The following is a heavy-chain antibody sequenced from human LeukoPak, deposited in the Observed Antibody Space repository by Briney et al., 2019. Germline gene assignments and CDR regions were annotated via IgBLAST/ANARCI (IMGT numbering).Heavy chain of an antibody. Sequence: GGSLRLSCAASGFTFSTYSMNWVRQAPGKGLEWVSSISSSGSTIYYADSVKGRFTISRDNAKNSLYLQMNSLRAEDTAVYYCARDYGGSSPFDYWGQGTLVTVSS. CDR2: ISSSGSTI. CDR1: GFTFSTYS. V-gene: IGHV3-48*04. CDR3: ARDYGGSSPFDY. J-gene: IGHJ4*02. D-gene: IGHD4-23*01.